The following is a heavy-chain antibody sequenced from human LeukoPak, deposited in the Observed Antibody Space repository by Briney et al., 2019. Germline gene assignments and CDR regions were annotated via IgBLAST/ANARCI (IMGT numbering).Heavy chain of an antibody. V-gene: IGHV3-21*01. J-gene: IGHJ4*02. Sequence: GGSLRLSCAASGFSFSTTWMTWVRQAPGQGLEWVSSLSGGSDHIYYADPVKGRFTISRDNAKNSLYLQMNSLRAEDTAVYYCARIGSGWYWDYWGQGTLVTASS. D-gene: IGHD6-19*01. CDR1: GFSFSTTW. CDR3: ARIGSGWYWDY. CDR2: LSGGSDHI.